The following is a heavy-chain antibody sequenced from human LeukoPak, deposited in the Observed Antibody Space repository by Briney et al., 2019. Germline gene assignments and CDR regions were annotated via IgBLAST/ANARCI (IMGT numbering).Heavy chain of an antibody. CDR1: GFTFSSYA. CDR3: AKTTPYSSSPYYFDY. J-gene: IGHJ4*02. CDR2: ISGNGDST. V-gene: IGHV3-23*01. D-gene: IGHD6-13*01. Sequence: QPGVSLRLSCAASGFTFSSYAMTWVRQAPGKGLEWASAISGNGDSTYYADSVKGRFTISRDNSKNTLFLQMNSLRAEDTALYYCAKTTPYSSSPYYFDYWGQGTLVTVSS.